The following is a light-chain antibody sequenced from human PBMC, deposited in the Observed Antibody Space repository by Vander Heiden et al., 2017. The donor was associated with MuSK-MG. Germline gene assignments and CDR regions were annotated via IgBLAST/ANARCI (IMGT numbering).Light chain of an antibody. V-gene: IGLV2-14*01. CDR3: TPYTSSSTWV. CDR1: SSDVGGYNY. CDR2: DVS. J-gene: IGLJ2*01. Sequence: QAARTRRASVPGSPGQSITISCTGTSSDVGGYNYVSWYQQHPGNAPKLMIYDVSNRPSGVSNRFSASKSGTTASPTTSGLEAEDEAYYDCTPYTSSSTWVFGGGTKLTVL.